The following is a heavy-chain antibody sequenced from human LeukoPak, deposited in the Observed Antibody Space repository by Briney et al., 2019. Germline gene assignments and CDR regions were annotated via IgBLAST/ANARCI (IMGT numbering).Heavy chain of an antibody. V-gene: IGHV4-30-2*01. Sequence: PSETLSLTCTVSGGSISSGGYYWSWIRQPPGKGLEWIGYIYHSGSTYYNPSLKSRVTISVDRSKNQFSLKLSSVTAADTAVYYCARELSPSSSWFLFDYWGQGTLVTVSS. CDR3: ARELSPSSSWFLFDY. CDR1: GGSISSGGYY. D-gene: IGHD6-13*01. J-gene: IGHJ4*02. CDR2: IYHSGST.